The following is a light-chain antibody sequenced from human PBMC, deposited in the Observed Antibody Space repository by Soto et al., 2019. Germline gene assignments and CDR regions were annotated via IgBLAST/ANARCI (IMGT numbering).Light chain of an antibody. J-gene: IGLJ1*01. V-gene: IGLV2-14*01. CDR1: SHDIGGYKY. CDR3: CAYTSTSALYV. CDR2: EVS. Sequence: QSALTQPASVSGSPGQSITISCTGTSHDIGGYKYVSWYQQHPGKAPKLMIYEVSNRPSGVSNRFSGSKYGNTASLTISGLQTEDEADYYCCAYTSTSALYVFGTGTKLTVL.